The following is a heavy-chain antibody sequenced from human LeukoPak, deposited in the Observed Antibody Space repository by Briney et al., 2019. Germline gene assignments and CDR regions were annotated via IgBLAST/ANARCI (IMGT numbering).Heavy chain of an antibody. Sequence: GGSLRLSCAASGFAFSNFAMSWVRQAPGKGLEWVSAMSGSGYYTYYVESVKGRFTISRDNSKNTLYLHMNSLRAGDTAVYYCAKMEGQRLYDYCMDVWGRGTTVTVSS. D-gene: IGHD3-3*01. CDR1: GFAFSNFA. V-gene: IGHV3-23*01. CDR3: AKMEGQRLYDYCMDV. J-gene: IGHJ6*03. CDR2: MSGSGYYT.